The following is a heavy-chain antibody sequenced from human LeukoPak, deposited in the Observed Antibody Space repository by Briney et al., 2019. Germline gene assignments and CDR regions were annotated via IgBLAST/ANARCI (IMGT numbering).Heavy chain of an antibody. V-gene: IGHV4-61*02. D-gene: IGHD3-10*01. CDR1: GGSISSGSYY. J-gene: IGHJ6*03. CDR3: ARRKGYYYGSGSYRFYYYYMDV. Sequence: TLSLTCTVSGGSISSGSYYWSWIRQPAGKGLEWIGRIYTSGSTNYNPSLKSRVTISVDTSKNQFSLKLSSVTAADTAVYYCARRKGYYYGSGSYRFYYYYMDVWGKGTTVTVSS. CDR2: IYTSGST.